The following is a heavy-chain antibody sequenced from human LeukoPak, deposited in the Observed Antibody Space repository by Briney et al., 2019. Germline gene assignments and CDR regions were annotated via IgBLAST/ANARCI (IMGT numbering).Heavy chain of an antibody. V-gene: IGHV3-21*01. CDR3: AKDHQSGIVVVTAPGFFDY. D-gene: IGHD2-21*02. CDR2: ISSSSSYI. J-gene: IGHJ4*02. CDR1: GFTFSSYS. Sequence: GGSLRLSCAAPGFTFSSYSMNWVRQAPGKGLEWVSSISSSSSYIYYADSVKGRFTISRDNAKNSLYLQMNSLRAEDTAVYYCAKDHQSGIVVVTAPGFFDYWGQGTLVTVSS.